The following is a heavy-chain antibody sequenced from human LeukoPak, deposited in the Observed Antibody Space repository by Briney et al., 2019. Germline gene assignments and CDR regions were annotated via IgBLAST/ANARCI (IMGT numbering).Heavy chain of an antibody. Sequence: AASVKVSCKASRDTFTRCAFSWVRQAPGQGLEWMGGIIPIDGTANFAQKFQSRVTITADQSTSTAYMELSSLRSEDTAIYYCARDPGAPVRAFDIWGQGTLVTVSS. CDR1: RDTFTRCA. D-gene: IGHD3-10*01. V-gene: IGHV1-69*01. CDR2: IIPIDGTA. J-gene: IGHJ3*02. CDR3: ARDPGAPVRAFDI.